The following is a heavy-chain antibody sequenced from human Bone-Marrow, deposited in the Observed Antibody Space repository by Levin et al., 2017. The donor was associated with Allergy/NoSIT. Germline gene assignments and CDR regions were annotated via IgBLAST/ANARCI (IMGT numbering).Heavy chain of an antibody. CDR3: ARIWFGEFRDVFDI. D-gene: IGHD3-10*01. CDR1: GSFSDYS. Sequence: SQTLSLTCGVHGSFSDYSWSWIRQPPGKGLEWIGEISHSGSTNYNASLKSRVTISVDTSKNQFSLRLSSVTAADTAVYYCARIWFGEFRDVFDIWGQGTMVTVSS. V-gene: IGHV4-34*01. CDR2: ISHSGST. J-gene: IGHJ3*02.